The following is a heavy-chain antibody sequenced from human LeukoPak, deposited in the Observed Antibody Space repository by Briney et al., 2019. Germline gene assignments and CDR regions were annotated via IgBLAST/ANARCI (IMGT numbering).Heavy chain of an antibody. Sequence: GGSLRLSCAASGFIFSSYPMSWVRQAPGKGLEWVSVITGSGGNTYYADSVKGRFTISKDNSKNTVYLQMSSLRVDDTAVYYCAKAASSSWPSYYYGMDVWGQGTTVTVSS. D-gene: IGHD6-13*01. CDR2: ITGSGGNT. J-gene: IGHJ6*02. CDR1: GFIFSSYP. CDR3: AKAASSSWPSYYYGMDV. V-gene: IGHV3-23*01.